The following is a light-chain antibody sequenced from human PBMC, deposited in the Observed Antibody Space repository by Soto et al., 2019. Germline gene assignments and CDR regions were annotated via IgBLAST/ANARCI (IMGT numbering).Light chain of an antibody. CDR2: EVT. CDR3: CSYAGETTYV. CDR1: SSIVGTYNL. V-gene: IGLV2-23*02. Sequence: QSALTQSASVSGSPGQSITISCTGTSSIVGTYNLVSWYQQRPGKAPQLILYEVTKRPSGVSNRFSGSKSGNTASLTISGLQAEYEADYYCCSYAGETTYVFGTGTKLTVL. J-gene: IGLJ1*01.